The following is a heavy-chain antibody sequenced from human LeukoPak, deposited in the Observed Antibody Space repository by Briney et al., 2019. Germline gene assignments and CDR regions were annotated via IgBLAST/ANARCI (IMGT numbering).Heavy chain of an antibody. CDR2: INHSGST. D-gene: IGHD2-21*02. V-gene: IGHV4-34*01. CDR1: GGSFSGYY. Sequence: SETLSLTCAVYGGSFSGYYWSWIRQPPGKGLEWIGEINHSGSTNYNPSLKSRVTISVDTSKNQFSLKLSSVTAADTAVYYCARGTYCGGDCYPWRWLQLASYYFDYWGQGTLVTVSS. CDR3: ARGTYCGGDCYPWRWLQLASYYFDY. J-gene: IGHJ4*02.